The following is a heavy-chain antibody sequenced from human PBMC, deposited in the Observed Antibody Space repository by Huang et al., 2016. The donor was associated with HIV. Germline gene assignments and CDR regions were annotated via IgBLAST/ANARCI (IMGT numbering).Heavy chain of an antibody. Sequence: EVRLVESGGGLVQPGRSLRLSCAASGFTFEDYSMHWGRQGPGKGLEYVSGITGKRAGKSGNVFYADSVKGRCIISRDDTGNSLYLQMNSLRVEDTALYYCAHFPEPTSPWTDYWGQGTLVTVSS. D-gene: IGHD1-1*01. CDR1: GFTFEDYS. CDR2: ITGKRAGKSGNV. J-gene: IGHJ4*02. CDR3: AHFPEPTSPWTDY. V-gene: IGHV3-9*01.